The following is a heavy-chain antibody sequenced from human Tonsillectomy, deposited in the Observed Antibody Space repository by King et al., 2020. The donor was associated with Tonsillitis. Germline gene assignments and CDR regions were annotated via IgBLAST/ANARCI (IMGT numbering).Heavy chain of an antibody. CDR2: ISYDGSNK. CDR3: AKRIAAAGTWGYYYYYGMDV. Sequence: QLVQSGGGVVQPGRSLRLSCAASGFTFSNYGMHWVRQAPGKGLEWVAVISYDGSNKYYADSGKGRFTISRDNSKNTLYLQMNSLRAEDTAVYYCAKRIAAAGTWGYYYYYGMDVWGQGTTVTVSS. D-gene: IGHD6-13*01. J-gene: IGHJ6*02. V-gene: IGHV3-30*18. CDR1: GFTFSNYG.